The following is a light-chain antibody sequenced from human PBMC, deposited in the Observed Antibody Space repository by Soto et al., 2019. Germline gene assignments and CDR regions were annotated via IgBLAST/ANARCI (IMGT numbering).Light chain of an antibody. J-gene: IGKJ1*01. CDR2: AAS. V-gene: IGKV1-39*01. CDR3: QQSYGIPQT. Sequence: IQLTQSPSSLSASVGDRVTITCRTSQNVNMYLNWYQEQPGKAPKLLIYAASILQSGVPSRFSGSGSGTDFTLAISSLQPEDFTTYYCQQSYGIPQTFGPGTMVDVK. CDR1: QNVNMY.